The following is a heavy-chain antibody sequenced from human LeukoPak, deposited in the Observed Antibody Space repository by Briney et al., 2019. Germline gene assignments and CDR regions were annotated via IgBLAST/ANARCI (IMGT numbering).Heavy chain of an antibody. CDR2: IRQDGSKK. V-gene: IGHV3-7*04. CDR3: TRVGYIDEGIDY. J-gene: IGHJ4*02. CDR1: GFTFSSYW. D-gene: IGHD5-24*01. Sequence: GGSLRLSCTASGFTFSSYWMTWVRQAPGKGLEWVANIRQDGSKKSYVDSVKGRFTISRDNAKNSLYLQMNSLRAEDTAIYYCTRVGYIDEGIDYWGQGTLVTVSS.